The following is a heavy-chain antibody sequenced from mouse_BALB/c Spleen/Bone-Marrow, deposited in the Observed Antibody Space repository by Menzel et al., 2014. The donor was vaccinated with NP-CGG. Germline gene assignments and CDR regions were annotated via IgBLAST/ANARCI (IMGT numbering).Heavy chain of an antibody. Sequence: QVQLKQSGAELGRPGTSVKVSCKASGYAFTNYLIEWVKQRPGQGLEWIGVINPGSGGTNYSEKFKGKATLTADKSSSTAYMQLSSLTSDDSAVYFRARWDYAMDYWGQGTSVTVSS. J-gene: IGHJ4*01. CDR1: GYAFTNYL. CDR2: INPGSGGT. CDR3: ARWDYAMDY. V-gene: IGHV1-54*01.